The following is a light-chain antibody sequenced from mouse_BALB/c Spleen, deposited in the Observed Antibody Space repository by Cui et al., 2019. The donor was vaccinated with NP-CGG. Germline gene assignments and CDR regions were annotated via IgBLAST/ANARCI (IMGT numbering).Light chain of an antibody. J-gene: IGLJ1*01. V-gene: IGLV1*01. Sequence: QAVVTQEHALTTSPGETVTLTCRSSTGAVTSNNYANWVQEQPDHLFTGIIGGTNNRAPGVPARFSGSLIGDKAALTITGAQTEDEAIYFCAVWYSNHWGFGGGTKLTVL. CDR2: GTN. CDR3: AVWYSNHWG. CDR1: TGAVTSNNY.